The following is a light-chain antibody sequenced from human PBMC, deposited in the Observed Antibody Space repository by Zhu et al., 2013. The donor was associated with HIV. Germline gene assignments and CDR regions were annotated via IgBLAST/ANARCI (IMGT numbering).Light chain of an antibody. Sequence: QSVLTQPPSVSAAPGQKVTISCSGSSSNIGNNYVSWYQQLPGTAPKLLIYGNSNRPSGVPDRFSGSKSGTSASLAITGLQAEDEADYYCQSYDSSLSGVVFGGGTKLTV. CDR2: GNS. V-gene: IGLV1-40*01. CDR1: SSNIGNNY. J-gene: IGLJ2*01. CDR3: QSYDSSLSGVV.